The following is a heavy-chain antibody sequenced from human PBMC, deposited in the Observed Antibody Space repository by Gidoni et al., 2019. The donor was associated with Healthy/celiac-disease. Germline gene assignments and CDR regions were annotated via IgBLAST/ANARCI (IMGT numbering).Heavy chain of an antibody. J-gene: IGHJ4*02. CDR3: ARGRYHDSSGFPY. V-gene: IGHV4-34*01. CDR2: ITHTGST. D-gene: IGHD3-22*01. Sequence: QVQLQQWGAGLLKPSETLSLTCAMSGPSFSGYYWSWIRQSPGRGLEWIAEITHTGSTNYKPSLRSRVTISVDASTNQFSLQLRSVTAADTAVYYCARGRYHDSSGFPYWGQGTLVTVSS. CDR1: GPSFSGYY.